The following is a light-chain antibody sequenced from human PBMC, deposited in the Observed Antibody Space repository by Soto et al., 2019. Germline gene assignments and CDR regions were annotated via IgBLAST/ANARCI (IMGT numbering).Light chain of an antibody. V-gene: IGKV3-11*01. CDR3: QQRHMWPIT. CDR1: QSFRGL. J-gene: IGKJ5*01. Sequence: EVVLTQSPAPLSLSPGERATLSCRASQSFRGLLAWYQQKPGQAPRLLIYYAYNRATGIPPRFSGSGSGTDFTLTIGSLEPEDSAVYYCQQRHMWPITFGQGTRLEIK. CDR2: YAY.